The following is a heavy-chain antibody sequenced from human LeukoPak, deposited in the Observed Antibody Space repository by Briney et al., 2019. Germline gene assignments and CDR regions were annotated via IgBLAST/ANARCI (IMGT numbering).Heavy chain of an antibody. CDR1: GYTFTGYY. Sequence: ASVKVSCKASGYTFTGYYMHWVRQAPGQGLEWMGWINPNSGGTNYAQKFQGRVTMTRDTSISTAYMELSRLRSDDTAVYYCAGRGTGTTLAFDYWGQGTLVTVSS. D-gene: IGHD1-1*01. CDR3: AGRGTGTTLAFDY. J-gene: IGHJ4*02. CDR2: INPNSGGT. V-gene: IGHV1-2*02.